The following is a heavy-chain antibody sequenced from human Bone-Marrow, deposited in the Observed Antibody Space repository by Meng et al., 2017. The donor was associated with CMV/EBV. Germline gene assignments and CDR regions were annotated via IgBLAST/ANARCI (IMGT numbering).Heavy chain of an antibody. CDR2: IKQDGSEK. V-gene: IGHV3-7*01. CDR3: ARVGGGSPLVDY. J-gene: IGHJ4*02. Sequence: GESLKISCAASGFTFSNAWMSWVRQAPGKGLEWVANIKQDGSEKYYVDSVKGRFTISRDNAKNSLYLQMNSLRAEDTAVYYCARVGGGSPLVDYWGQGTLVTVSS. D-gene: IGHD2-15*01. CDR1: GFTFSNAW.